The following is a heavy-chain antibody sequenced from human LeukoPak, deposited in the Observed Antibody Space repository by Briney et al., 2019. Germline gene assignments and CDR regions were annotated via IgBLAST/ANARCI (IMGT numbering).Heavy chain of an antibody. CDR2: ISGSGGST. CDR1: GFTLSSYA. J-gene: IGHJ5*02. V-gene: IGHV3-23*01. D-gene: IGHD3-3*01. Sequence: GGSLRLSCAASGFTLSSYAMSWVRQAPGKGLEWVSAISGSGGSTYYADSVKGRFTISRDNSKNTLYLQMNSLRAEDTAVYYCAKESGGTYYDFWRDLNWFDPWGQGTLVTVSS. CDR3: AKESGGTYYDFWRDLNWFDP.